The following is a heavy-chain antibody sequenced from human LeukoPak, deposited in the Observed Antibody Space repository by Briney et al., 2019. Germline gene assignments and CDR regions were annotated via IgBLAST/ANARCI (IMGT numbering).Heavy chain of an antibody. D-gene: IGHD1-26*01. J-gene: IGHJ4*02. CDR1: GGSISSDGYF. CDR2: IYYSGST. CDR3: ARGEGYSGSRKSDY. Sequence: PSETLSLTCSVSGGSISSDGYFWSWIRQPPGKGLEFIGYIYYSGSTYYNPSLESRVIISVDTSKKQFSLKLSSVTAADTAVYYCARGEGYSGSRKSDYWGQGTLVTVSS. V-gene: IGHV4-31*03.